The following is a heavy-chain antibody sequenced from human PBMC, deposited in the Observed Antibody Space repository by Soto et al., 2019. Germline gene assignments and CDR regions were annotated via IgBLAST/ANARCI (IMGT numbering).Heavy chain of an antibody. D-gene: IGHD2-15*01. V-gene: IGHV4-39*01. Sequence: PGKGLEWIGSIYYSGSTYYNPSLKSRVTISVDTSKNQFSLKLCSVTAADTAVYYCARQGYCSCGSCYAHYYYYYVMDFWGQRTTVTVSS. CDR2: IYYSGST. J-gene: IGHJ6*02. CDR3: ARQGYCSCGSCYAHYYYYYVMDF.